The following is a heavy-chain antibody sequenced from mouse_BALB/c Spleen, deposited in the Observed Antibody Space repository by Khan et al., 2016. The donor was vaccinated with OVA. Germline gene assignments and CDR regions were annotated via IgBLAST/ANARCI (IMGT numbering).Heavy chain of an antibody. V-gene: IGHV1-20*02. CDR3: ARIYGSDFDY. CDR2: INPYIGET. Sequence: EVELVESGPELVKPGASVKISCKASGYSFTCYFMNWVIQSHGKSLEWIGRINPYIGETFYNQKFKGKATLTVDESSSTAHMELRSLASEDSAVYYCARIYGSDFDYWGQGTTLTVSS. CDR1: GYSFTCYF. D-gene: IGHD1-1*01. J-gene: IGHJ2*01.